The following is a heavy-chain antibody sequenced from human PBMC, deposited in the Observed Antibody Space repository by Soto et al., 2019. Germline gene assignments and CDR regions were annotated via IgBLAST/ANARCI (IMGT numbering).Heavy chain of an antibody. CDR2: IIPIFGTA. CDR1: GGTFSSYA. D-gene: IGHD3-10*01. CDR3: ARGGGFGEQYSDAFDM. Sequence: PVKVSCKVSGGTFSSYAIRWLRQAHGQGLEWMGGIIPIFGTANYAQKFQGRVTITADESTSTAYMELSSLRSEDTAVYYCARGGGFGEQYSDAFDMWGQGTMVTVSS. J-gene: IGHJ3*02. V-gene: IGHV1-69*13.